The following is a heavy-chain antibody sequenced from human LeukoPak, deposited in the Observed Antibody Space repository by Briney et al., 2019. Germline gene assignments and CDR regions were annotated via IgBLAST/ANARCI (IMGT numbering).Heavy chain of an antibody. Sequence: PGGSLRLSCAASGFTFSSYAMGWVRQAPRKGLEWVSAISGSGGSTYYADSVKGRFTISRDNSKNTLYLQMNSLRAEDTAVYYCAKGAVAGIRPLYYFDYWGQGTLVTVSS. CDR3: AKGAVAGIRPLYYFDY. J-gene: IGHJ4*02. CDR1: GFTFSSYA. V-gene: IGHV3-23*01. CDR2: ISGSGGST. D-gene: IGHD6-19*01.